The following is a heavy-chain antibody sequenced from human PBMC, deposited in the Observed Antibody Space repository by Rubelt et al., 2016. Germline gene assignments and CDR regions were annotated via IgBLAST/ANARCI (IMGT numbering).Heavy chain of an antibody. CDR3: ARYCFGGNCNDAFDI. D-gene: IGHD4-23*01. J-gene: IGHJ3*02. CDR2: MSYDGGTA. CDR1: GFTFSRSH. Sequence: AASGFTFSRSHVHWLRQAPGKGPEWVAFMSYDGGTAYYADSVKGRFTIARDNAKNSLYLQMNSLGAGETAGYYCARYCFGGNCNDAFDIWGQGTMVTVSS. V-gene: IGHV3-30*04.